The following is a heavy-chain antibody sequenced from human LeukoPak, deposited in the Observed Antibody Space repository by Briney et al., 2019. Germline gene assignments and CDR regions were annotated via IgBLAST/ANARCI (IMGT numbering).Heavy chain of an antibody. CDR3: AGDVGTSGWYTFDY. V-gene: IGHV6-1*01. CDR2: TYYRSNWYT. CDR1: GDSVSSKNGA. Sequence: SQTLSLTCAISGDSVSSKNGAWNWIRQSPSRGLEWLGRTYYRSNWYTDYAGSVQGRITISPDTSKNQFSLQLYSVTPEDAAVYYCAGDVGTSGWYTFDYWGQGTLVTVSS. D-gene: IGHD6-19*01. J-gene: IGHJ4*02.